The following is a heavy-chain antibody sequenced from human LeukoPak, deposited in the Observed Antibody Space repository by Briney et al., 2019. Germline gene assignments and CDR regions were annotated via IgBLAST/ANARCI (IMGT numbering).Heavy chain of an antibody. CDR3: ARISHYYGSEIEY. D-gene: IGHD3-10*01. CDR1: GYTFTSYD. J-gene: IGHJ4*02. Sequence: ASVKVSCKASGYTFTSYDITWVRQAPGQGLEWTGWISAYNGNTNYAQKVQGRVTMTTDTSTSIAYMDLRSLRSDDTAVYYCARISHYYGSEIEYWGQGTLVTVSS. CDR2: ISAYNGNT. V-gene: IGHV1-18*01.